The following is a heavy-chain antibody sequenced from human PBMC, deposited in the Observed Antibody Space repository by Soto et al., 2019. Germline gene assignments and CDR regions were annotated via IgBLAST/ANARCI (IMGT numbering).Heavy chain of an antibody. CDR2: IYYSGST. D-gene: IGHD4-17*01. V-gene: IGHV4-30-4*08. Sequence: PSETLSLTCTVSGGSISSLYWNWIRQPPGKGLEWIGYIYYSGSTYYNPSLKSRVTISVDTSKNQFSLKLSSVTAADTAVYYCARDRRTVTTYGYYYGMDVWGQGTTVTVSS. CDR3: ARDRRTVTTYGYYYGMDV. CDR1: GGSISSLY. J-gene: IGHJ6*02.